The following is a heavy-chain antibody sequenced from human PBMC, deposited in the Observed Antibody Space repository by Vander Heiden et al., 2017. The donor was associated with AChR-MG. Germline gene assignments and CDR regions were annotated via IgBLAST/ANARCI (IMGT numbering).Heavy chain of an antibody. CDR1: GGSFSGYY. V-gene: IGHV4-34*01. CDR3: ARGPQSSGWYGEENYYYYMDV. CDR2: INHSGST. Sequence: QVQLQPWGAGLLKPSETLSLTCAVYGGSFSGYYWTWIRQPPGKGLEWIGEINHSGSTNYNPSLKSRVTISVDTSKNQFSLKLSSVTAADTAVYYCARGPQSSGWYGEENYYYYMDVWGKGTTVTVSS. D-gene: IGHD6-19*01. J-gene: IGHJ6*03.